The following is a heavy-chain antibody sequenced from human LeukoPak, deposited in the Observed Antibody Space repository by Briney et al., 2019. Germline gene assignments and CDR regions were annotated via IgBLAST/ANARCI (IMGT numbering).Heavy chain of an antibody. CDR2: ISSSSSTI. V-gene: IGHV3-48*04. J-gene: IGHJ6*03. D-gene: IGHD3-3*01. CDR1: GFTFSSYS. CDR3: ARADTSVPPIFGVVIMPHYYYYMDV. Sequence: GGSLRLSCAASGFTFSSYSMNWVRQAPGKGLEWVSYISSSSSTIYYADSVKGRFTISRDNAKNSLYLQMNSLRAEDTAGYYCARADTSVPPIFGVVIMPHYYYYMDVWGKGTTVTVSS.